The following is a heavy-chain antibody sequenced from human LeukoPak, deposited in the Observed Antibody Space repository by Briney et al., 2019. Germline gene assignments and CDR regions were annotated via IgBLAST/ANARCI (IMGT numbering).Heavy chain of an antibody. Sequence: SETLSLTCAVYGGSFSGYYWSWIRQPPGKGLEWIGYIYNSGNTNYNPSFKSRVTISEDTPKNQFSLKLSSVTAADTAVYYCVRDRELNYWGQGTLVTVSS. J-gene: IGHJ4*02. CDR3: VRDRELNY. CDR1: GGSFSGYY. V-gene: IGHV4-59*01. D-gene: IGHD3-10*01. CDR2: IYNSGNT.